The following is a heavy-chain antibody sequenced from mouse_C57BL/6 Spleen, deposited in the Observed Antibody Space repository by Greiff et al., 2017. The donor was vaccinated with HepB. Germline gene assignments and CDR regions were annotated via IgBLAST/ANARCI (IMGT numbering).Heavy chain of an antibody. Sequence: ESGPGLVKPSQSLSLTCSVTGYSITSGYYWNWIRQFPGNTLEWMGYISYDGSNNYNPSLKNRISITRDTAKNQFFLKLNSVTTEDTATYYCARGWPRGYFDYWGQGTTLTVSS. D-gene: IGHD2-3*01. V-gene: IGHV3-6*01. CDR3: ARGWPRGYFDY. J-gene: IGHJ2*01. CDR2: ISYDGSN. CDR1: GYSITSGYY.